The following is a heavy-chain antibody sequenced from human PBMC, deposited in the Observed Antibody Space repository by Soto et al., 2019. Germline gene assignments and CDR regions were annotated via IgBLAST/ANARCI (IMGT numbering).Heavy chain of an antibody. J-gene: IGHJ4*02. CDR2: ISYDGSNK. D-gene: IGHD3-22*01. Sequence: QVQLVESGGGVVQPGRSLRLSCAASGSTFRSFGMHWVRQAPGKGLEWVAAISYDGSNKNYVDSVKGRFTISRDNSDNTLYLQMNSLGAEDTAVYYCAKDTYYHDSTGYYVFDYWGQGPLVSVSS. V-gene: IGHV3-30*18. CDR3: AKDTYYHDSTGYYVFDY. CDR1: GSTFRSFG.